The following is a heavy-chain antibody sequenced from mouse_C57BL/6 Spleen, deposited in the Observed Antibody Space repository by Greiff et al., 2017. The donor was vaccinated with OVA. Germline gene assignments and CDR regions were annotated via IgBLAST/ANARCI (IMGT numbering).Heavy chain of an antibody. CDR1: GFTFSDYY. D-gene: IGHD4-1*01. CDR2: INYDGSST. Sequence: EVQLQESEGGLVQPGSSMKLSCTASGFTFSDYYMAWVRQVPEKGLEWVANINYDGSSTYYLDSLKSRFIISRDNAKNILYLQMSSLKSEDTATYYCARDGTGAMDYWGQGTSVTVSS. V-gene: IGHV5-16*01. CDR3: ARDGTGAMDY. J-gene: IGHJ4*01.